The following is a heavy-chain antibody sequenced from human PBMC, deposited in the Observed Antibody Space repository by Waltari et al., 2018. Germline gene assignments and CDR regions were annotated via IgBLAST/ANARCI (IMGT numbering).Heavy chain of an antibody. CDR2: IYYSGST. D-gene: IGHD4-17*01. V-gene: IGHV4-30-4*08. Sequence: QVQLQESGPGLVKPSQTLSLTCTVSGGSISSGDYSWSWIRQPPGKGLEWIGYIYYSGSTYYNPSLKNRVTISVDTSKNQFSLKLSSVTAADTAVYYCARDQGYGDYVPARDLGQGTLVTVSS. J-gene: IGHJ4*02. CDR3: ARDQGYGDYVPARD. CDR1: GGSISSGDYS.